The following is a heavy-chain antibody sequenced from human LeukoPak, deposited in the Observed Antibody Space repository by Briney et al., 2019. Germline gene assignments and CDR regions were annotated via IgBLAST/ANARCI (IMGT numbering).Heavy chain of an antibody. CDR2: INPNSGGT. Sequence: ASVKVSCKASGYTSTGYYMHWVRQAPGQGLEWMGWINPNSGGTNYAQKFQGWVTMTRDTSISTAYMELSRLRSDDTAVYYCARDRTADYYGMDVWGQGTTVTVSS. V-gene: IGHV1-2*04. D-gene: IGHD6-13*01. CDR3: ARDRTADYYGMDV. J-gene: IGHJ6*02. CDR1: GYTSTGYY.